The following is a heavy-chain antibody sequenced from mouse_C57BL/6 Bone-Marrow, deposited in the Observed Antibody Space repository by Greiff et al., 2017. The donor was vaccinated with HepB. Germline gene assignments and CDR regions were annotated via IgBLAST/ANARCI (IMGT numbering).Heavy chain of an antibody. CDR1: GFTFSDYY. Sequence: EVQGVESKGGLVQPGSSMKLSCTASGFTFSDYYMAWVRQVPEKGLEWVANINYDGSSTYYLDSLKSRFIISRDNAKNILYLQMSSLKSEDTATYYCARDLDYFDYWGQGTTLTVSS. CDR3: ARDLDYFDY. CDR2: INYDGSST. V-gene: IGHV5-16*01. J-gene: IGHJ2*01.